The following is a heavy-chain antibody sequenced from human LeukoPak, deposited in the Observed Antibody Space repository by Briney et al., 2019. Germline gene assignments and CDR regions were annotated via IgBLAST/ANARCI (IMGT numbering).Heavy chain of an antibody. Sequence: PGGSLRLSCVAYGFTFSTYALHWVRQAPGKGLEWVAVISYDGRHKYYADSVKGRCTISRDNSKNTVYLQMTSLRAEDTAVYYCVRTRREAAIHNAFDIWGRGTMVTVSS. CDR1: GFTFSTYA. V-gene: IGHV3-30*04. J-gene: IGHJ3*02. D-gene: IGHD6-13*01. CDR2: ISYDGRHK. CDR3: VRTRREAAIHNAFDI.